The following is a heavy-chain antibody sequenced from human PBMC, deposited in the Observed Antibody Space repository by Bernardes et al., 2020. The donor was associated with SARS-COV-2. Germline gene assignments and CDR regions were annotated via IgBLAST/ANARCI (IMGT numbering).Heavy chain of an antibody. Sequence: SVTVSCKASGYTLTSYGISWVRQAPGQGLEWMAWISGYNADTKYAQGFQGRVTVTTDTSTTTVYMELTSLRSDDTAVYDCTREESRGECLDGWGRGAAVTVSS. CDR2: ISGYNADT. CDR3: TREESRGECLDG. D-gene: IGHD3-10*01. CDR1: GYTLTSYG. V-gene: IGHV1-18*01. J-gene: IGHJ6*02.